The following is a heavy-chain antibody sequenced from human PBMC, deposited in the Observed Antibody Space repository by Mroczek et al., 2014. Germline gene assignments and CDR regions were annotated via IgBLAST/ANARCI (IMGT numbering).Heavy chain of an antibody. Sequence: QVQLQESGPGLVKPSETLSLTCTVSGGSISSYYWSWIRQPAGKGLEWIGRIYTSGSTNYNPSLKSRVTMSVDTSKNQFSLKLSSVTAADTAVYYCARLRQTLVVPAARAQYYYYMDVWGKGTTVTVSS. CDR1: GGSISSYY. D-gene: IGHD2-2*01. J-gene: IGHJ6*03. CDR3: ARLRQTLVVPAARAQYYYYMDV. CDR2: IYTSGST. V-gene: IGHV4-4*07.